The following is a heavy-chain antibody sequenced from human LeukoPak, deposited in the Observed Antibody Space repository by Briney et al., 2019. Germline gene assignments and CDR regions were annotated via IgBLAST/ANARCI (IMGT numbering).Heavy chain of an antibody. V-gene: IGHV7-4-1*02. D-gene: IGHD3-22*01. Sequence: ASVKVSCKASGGTFSSYAISWVRQAPGQGLEWMGWINTNTGNPTYAQGFTGRFVFSLDTSVSTAYLQISSLKAEDTAVYYCASFPYYYDSSGYLIDYWGQGTLVTVSS. CDR2: INTNTGNP. CDR3: ASFPYYYDSSGYLIDY. CDR1: GGTFSSYA. J-gene: IGHJ4*02.